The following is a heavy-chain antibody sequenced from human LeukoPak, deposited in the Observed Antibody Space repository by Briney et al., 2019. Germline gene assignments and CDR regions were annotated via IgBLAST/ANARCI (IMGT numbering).Heavy chain of an antibody. CDR3: ARSEMATIKEDVYYYYYGMDV. CDR1: GYTFTGYY. CDR2: INPNSGGT. Sequence: ASVKVSCKASGYTFTGYYMHRVRQAPGQGLEWMGWINPNSGGTNYAQKFQGRVTMTRDTSISTAYMELSRLRSDDTAVYYCARSEMATIKEDVYYYYYGMDVWGQGTTVTVSS. J-gene: IGHJ6*02. V-gene: IGHV1-2*02. D-gene: IGHD5-12*01.